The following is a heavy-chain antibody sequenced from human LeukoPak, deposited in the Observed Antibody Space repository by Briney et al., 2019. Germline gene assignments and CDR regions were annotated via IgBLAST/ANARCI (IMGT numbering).Heavy chain of an antibody. Sequence: ASVKVSCKASGYTFTNYGISWVRQAPGQGLEWMGWISAYNGNTHSAHKLQGRVTMTTDTSTSTAYMELRSLRSDDTAVYYCARDYGVVLSPFDYWGQGTLVTVSS. J-gene: IGHJ4*02. CDR1: GYTFTNYG. V-gene: IGHV1-18*01. CDR3: ARDYGVVLSPFDY. D-gene: IGHD2-8*01. CDR2: ISAYNGNT.